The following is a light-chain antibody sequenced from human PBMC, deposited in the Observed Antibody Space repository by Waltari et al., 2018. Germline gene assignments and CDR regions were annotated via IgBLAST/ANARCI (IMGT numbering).Light chain of an antibody. V-gene: IGLV4-69*01. J-gene: IGLJ1*01. Sequence: QLVLTQSPSASASLGASVKLTCTLSSGHSSYAIAWHQQQPGKGPRYLMKLNSDGSHSKGDGIPDRFSGSSSGAERYLTISSLQSEDEADYYCQTWGTGHYVFGTGTKVTVL. CDR1: SGHSSYA. CDR3: QTWGTGHYV. CDR2: LNSDGSH.